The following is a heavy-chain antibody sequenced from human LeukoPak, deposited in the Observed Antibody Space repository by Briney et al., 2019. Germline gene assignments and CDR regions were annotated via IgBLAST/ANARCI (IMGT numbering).Heavy chain of an antibody. J-gene: IGHJ3*02. CDR2: IYHTGST. V-gene: IGHV4-39*01. D-gene: IGHD2-21*02. Sequence: SETLSLTCTVSGGSISSSNSYWGWIRQPPGKVLEWIGTIYHTGSTYYNPSLKSRVTISVDTSKNQFSLNLSSVTAADTAVYYCARHHPNPPYCGGDCYRGAFDIWGQGTMVTVSS. CDR3: ARHHPNPPYCGGDCYRGAFDI. CDR1: GGSISSSNSY.